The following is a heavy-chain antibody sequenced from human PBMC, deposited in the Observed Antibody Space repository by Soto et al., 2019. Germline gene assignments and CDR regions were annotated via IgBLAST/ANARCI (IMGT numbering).Heavy chain of an antibody. V-gene: IGHV3-13*05. CDR2: ISAAGDP. D-gene: IGHD1-1*01. Sequence: EVQLVESGGGLVQPGGSLRLSCEASGFTFRNYDMHWVRQGTGKGLEWVSGISAAGDPDFADTVEGGFTIYRENAQNSFFLKMISLRVGDTAGYYCARTDRDFYGLDVWGQGTTVIVSS. CDR3: ARTDRDFYGLDV. J-gene: IGHJ6*02. CDR1: GFTFRNYD.